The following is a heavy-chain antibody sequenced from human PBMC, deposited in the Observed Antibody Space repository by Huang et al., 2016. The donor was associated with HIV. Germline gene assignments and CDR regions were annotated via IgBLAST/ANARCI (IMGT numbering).Heavy chain of an antibody. CDR1: GTSMTSSTFY. CDR2: VYFLGNT. Sequence: QLRESGPGLVTPSETLSLTCSASGTSMTSSTFYGGWFRQPPGRGLEWIGSVYFLGNTYYNPALKSRVTISIDKANKQYSMRRTSVTAADTAVYFCAREVRSVDTDRPDGYYYRGLDVWGQGTTVIVSS. J-gene: IGHJ6*02. V-gene: IGHV4-39*02. D-gene: IGHD2-2*03. CDR3: AREVRSVDTDRPDGYYYRGLDV.